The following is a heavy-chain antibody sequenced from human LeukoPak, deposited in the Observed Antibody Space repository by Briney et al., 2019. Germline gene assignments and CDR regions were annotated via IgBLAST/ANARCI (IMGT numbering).Heavy chain of an antibody. D-gene: IGHD6-19*01. J-gene: IGHJ4*02. CDR2: IYYSGST. CDR3: ASLSVAGTDYFDY. CDR1: GGSISSSSYY. V-gene: IGHV4-39*01. Sequence: SETLSLTCTVSGGSISSSSYYWGWIRQPPGKGLEWIGSIYYSGSTYYNPSLKSRVTISVDTFKNQFSLKLSSVTAADTAVYYCASLSVAGTDYFDYWGQGTLVTVSS.